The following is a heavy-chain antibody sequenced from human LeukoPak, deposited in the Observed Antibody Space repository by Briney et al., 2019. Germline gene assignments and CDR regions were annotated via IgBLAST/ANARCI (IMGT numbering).Heavy chain of an antibody. CDR1: GYTFTSYG. V-gene: IGHV1-18*01. CDR3: ARVPDRHYDILTGYYSY. CDR2: ISAYNGNT. D-gene: IGHD3-9*01. Sequence: ASVKVSCKASGYTFTSYGISWVRQAPGQGLEWMGWISAYNGNTNYAQKLQGRVTMTTDTSTSTAYTELRSLRSDDTAVYYCARVPDRHYDILTGYYSYWGPGTLVTVSS. J-gene: IGHJ4*02.